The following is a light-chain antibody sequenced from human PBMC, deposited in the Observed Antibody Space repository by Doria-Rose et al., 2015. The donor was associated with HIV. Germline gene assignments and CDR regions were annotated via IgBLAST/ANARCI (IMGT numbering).Light chain of an antibody. V-gene: IGKV3-20*01. CDR3: HQYGTSWT. CDR1: QSFSSTY. CDR2: DGS. J-gene: IGKJ1*01. Sequence: TQSPGTLSLSPGERATLSCRASQSFSSTYLAWYQQKPGQAPSPLIYDGSTRATGIPDRFSASGSGTDSTLTINRLEPEDYALYYCHQYGTSWTFGQGTKVEI.